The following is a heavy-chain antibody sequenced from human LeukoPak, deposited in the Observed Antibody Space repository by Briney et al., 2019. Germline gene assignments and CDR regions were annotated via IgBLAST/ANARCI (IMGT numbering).Heavy chain of an antibody. J-gene: IGHJ4*02. CDR3: AXLTXPDY. Sequence: PGGSLRLSCAASGFTFSSYAMHWVRQAPGKGLEWVAVISYDGSNKYYADSVKGRFTISRDNSKNTLYLQMNSLRAEDTAVYYCAXLTXPDYWGQGTLVTVS. CDR2: ISYDGSNK. V-gene: IGHV3-30-3*01. CDR1: GFTFSSYA.